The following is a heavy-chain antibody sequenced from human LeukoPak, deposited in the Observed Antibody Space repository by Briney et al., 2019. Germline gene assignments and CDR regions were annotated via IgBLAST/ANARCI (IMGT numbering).Heavy chain of an antibody. CDR3: ARDEYHDILTGYHGFGNWFDP. J-gene: IGHJ5*02. D-gene: IGHD3-9*01. V-gene: IGHV1-18*01. CDR2: ISAYNGNT. CDR1: GYTFTSYG. Sequence: GASVKVSCKASGYTFTSYGISWVRQAPGQGLEWMGWISAYNGNTNYAQKLQGRVTMTTDTSTSTAYMELRSLRSDDTAVYYCARDEYHDILTGYHGFGNWFDPWGQGTLVTVSS.